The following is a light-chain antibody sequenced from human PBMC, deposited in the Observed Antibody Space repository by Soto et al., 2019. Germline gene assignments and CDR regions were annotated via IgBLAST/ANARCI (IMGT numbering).Light chain of an antibody. CDR3: SSYAGSTLYV. CDR1: SSDVGGYNY. V-gene: IGLV2-8*01. Sequence: QSALTQPPSASGSPGQSVTISCTGTSSDVGGYNYVSWYQQHPGKAPKLMIYEVSKRPSGVPDRFSGSNSGNTASLTVSVLQDEDEADYYCSSYAGSTLYVFGTGTKLTVL. J-gene: IGLJ1*01. CDR2: EVS.